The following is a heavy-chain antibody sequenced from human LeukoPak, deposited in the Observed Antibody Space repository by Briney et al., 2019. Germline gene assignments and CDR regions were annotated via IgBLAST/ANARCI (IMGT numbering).Heavy chain of an antibody. CDR2: ISSDGSDK. Sequence: GGSLRLSCAASGFTLSTHAMHWVRQPPGKGLEWVAVISSDGSDKYYADSVKGRFTISRDNSKNTLYLQMNSLRAEDTTVYYCARSSSSYFYTSLDYWGQGTLVTVSS. V-gene: IGHV3-30*01. D-gene: IGHD5-18*01. CDR1: GFTLSTHA. CDR3: ARSSSSYFYTSLDY. J-gene: IGHJ4*02.